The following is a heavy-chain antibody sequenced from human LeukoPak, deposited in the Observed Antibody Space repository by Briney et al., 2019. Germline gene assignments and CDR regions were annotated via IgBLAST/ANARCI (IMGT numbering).Heavy chain of an antibody. D-gene: IGHD6-25*01. V-gene: IGHV4-4*02. CDR2: IYHSGST. Sequence: PSGTLSLTCAVSGDSISSSSWWNWVRQPPGKGLEWIGEIYHSGSTNYNPSLKSRVTMSLVKSKNQFSLKLTSVTAADTAVYYCAREAAGQWFDPWGQGTLVTVSS. CDR3: AREAAGQWFDP. J-gene: IGHJ5*02. CDR1: GDSISSSSW.